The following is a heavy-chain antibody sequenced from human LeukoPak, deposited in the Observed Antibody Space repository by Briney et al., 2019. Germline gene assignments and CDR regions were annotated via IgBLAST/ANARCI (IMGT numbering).Heavy chain of an antibody. CDR3: TTDHAIPAVPPFRY. V-gene: IGHV3-15*01. CDR2: FKSKSDGWTM. CDR1: GFIFNIDW. Sequence: GGSLRLSCVVSGFIFNIDWMGWVRQAAGKGLEWVGRFKSKSDGWTMHSAAPVKCPFTISRDNSNIILFLQMNSLKTEDTAVYYCTTDHAIPAVPPFRYWGQGTLVTVPT. D-gene: IGHD2-2*02. J-gene: IGHJ4*02.